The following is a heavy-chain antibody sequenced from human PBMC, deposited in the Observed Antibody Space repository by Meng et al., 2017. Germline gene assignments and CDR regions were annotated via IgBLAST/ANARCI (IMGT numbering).Heavy chain of an antibody. CDR3: ARDLGIAVAPY. J-gene: IGHJ4*02. CDR1: GGSISSSSYY. CDR2: IYYSGST. D-gene: IGHD6-19*01. V-gene: IGHV4-39*07. Sequence: GSLRLSCTVSGGSISSSSYYWGWIRQPPGKGLEWIGSIYYSGSTYYNPSLKSRVTISVDTSKNQFSLKLSSVTAADTAVYYCARDLGIAVAPYWGQGTLVTVSS.